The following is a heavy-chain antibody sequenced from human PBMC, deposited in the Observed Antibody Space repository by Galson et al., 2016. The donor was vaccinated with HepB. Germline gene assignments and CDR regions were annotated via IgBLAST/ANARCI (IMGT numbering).Heavy chain of an antibody. CDR1: GFSLNTSGVA. D-gene: IGHD2-15*01. CDR2: IYWDDDK. Sequence: PALVKPTQTLTLTCTFSGFSLNTSGVAVGWIRQPPGKALDWLALIYWDDDKRYSPSLKSRLTITKDTSKNQVVLTMTNVDPMDTATYYCAHRRLASGGPPYNVFDPWGQGTLVTVSS. CDR3: AHRRLASGGPPYNVFDP. V-gene: IGHV2-5*02. J-gene: IGHJ5*02.